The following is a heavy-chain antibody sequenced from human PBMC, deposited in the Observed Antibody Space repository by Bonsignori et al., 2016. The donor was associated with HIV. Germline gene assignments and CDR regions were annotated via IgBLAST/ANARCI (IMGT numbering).Heavy chain of an antibody. V-gene: IGHV4-34*01. J-gene: IGHJ4*02. D-gene: IGHD2-2*01. CDR3: ARLKVPAAPDFDY. CDR2: INHSGST. Sequence: WIRQPPGKGLEWIGEINHSGSTNYNPSLKSRVTISVDTSKNQFSLKLSSVTAADTAVYYCARLKVPAAPDFDYWGQGTLVTVSS.